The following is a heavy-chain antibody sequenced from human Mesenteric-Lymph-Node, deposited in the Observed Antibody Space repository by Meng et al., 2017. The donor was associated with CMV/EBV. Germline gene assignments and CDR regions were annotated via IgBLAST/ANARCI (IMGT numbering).Heavy chain of an antibody. CDR1: GFTFSSYA. Sequence: GESLKISCAASGFTFSSYAMSWVRQAPGKGLEWVSAISGSGGSTYYADSVKGRFTISRDNSKNTLYLQMNSLRAEDTAVYYCAREDGRSTPQQLFSLLGYWGQGTLVTVSS. J-gene: IGHJ4*02. D-gene: IGHD6-13*01. V-gene: IGHV3-23*01. CDR2: ISGSGGST. CDR3: AREDGRSTPQQLFSLLGY.